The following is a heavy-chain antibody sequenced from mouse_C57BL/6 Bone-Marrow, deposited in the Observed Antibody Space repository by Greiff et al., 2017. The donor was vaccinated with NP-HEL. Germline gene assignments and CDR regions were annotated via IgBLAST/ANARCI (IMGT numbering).Heavy chain of an antibody. CDR3: ARESTTVVAPFAY. CDR2: ISDGGSYT. Sequence: EVQLQESGGGLVKPGGSLKLSCAASGFTFSSYAMSWVRQTPEKRLEWVATISDGGSYTYYPDNVKGRFTISRDNAKNNLYLQMSHLKSEDTAMYYCARESTTVVAPFAYGGRGTLVTVSA. V-gene: IGHV5-4*01. J-gene: IGHJ3*01. CDR1: GFTFSSYA. D-gene: IGHD1-1*01.